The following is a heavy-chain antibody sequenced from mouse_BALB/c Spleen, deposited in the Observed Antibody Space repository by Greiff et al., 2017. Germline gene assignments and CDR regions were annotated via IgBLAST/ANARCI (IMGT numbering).Heavy chain of an antibody. D-gene: IGHD3-2*01. CDR3: ARRQLGLRLAY. Sequence: VKLQQSGAELMKPGASVKISCKATGYTFSSYWIEWVKQRPGHGLEWIGEILPGSGSTNYNEKFKGKATFTADTSSNTAYMQLSSLTSEDSAVYYCARRQLGLRLAYWGQGTLVTVSA. J-gene: IGHJ3*01. CDR2: ILPGSGST. V-gene: IGHV1-9*01. CDR1: GYTFSSYW.